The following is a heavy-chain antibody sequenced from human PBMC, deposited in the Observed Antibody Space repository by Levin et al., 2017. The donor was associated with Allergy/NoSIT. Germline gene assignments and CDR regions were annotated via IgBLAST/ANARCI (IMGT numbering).Heavy chain of an antibody. Sequence: LSLTCAASGFTFSSYWMHWVRQAPGKGLVWVSRINSDGSSTNYADSVKGRFTISRDNAKNTLYLQMNSLRDEDTAVYYCAKGGSVHFDYWGQGTLVTVSS. V-gene: IGHV3-74*01. CDR2: INSDGSST. J-gene: IGHJ4*02. D-gene: IGHD1-26*01. CDR1: GFTFSSYW. CDR3: AKGGSVHFDY.